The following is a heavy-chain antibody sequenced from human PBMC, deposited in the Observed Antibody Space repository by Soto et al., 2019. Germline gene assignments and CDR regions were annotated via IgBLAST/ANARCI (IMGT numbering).Heavy chain of an antibody. J-gene: IGHJ4*02. V-gene: IGHV1-8*01. CDR2: MNPNSGNT. CDR1: GYPFTEND. Sequence: GXPVKVACKASGYPFTENDINWVRQSTGQGLEWMGWMNPNSGNTGYAQKFQGRVTMTRDNSITTAYMELSSLRSEDTAVYFCVRATLDYYSADYFDNCGQGTLVTVSS. D-gene: IGHD2-21*01. CDR3: VRATLDYYSADYFDN.